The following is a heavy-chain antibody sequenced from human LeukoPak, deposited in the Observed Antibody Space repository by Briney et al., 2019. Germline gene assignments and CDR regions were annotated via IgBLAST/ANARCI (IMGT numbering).Heavy chain of an antibody. CDR2: ISRDSNSI. V-gene: IGHV3-9*01. CDR3: TKDLKYSSRYFDY. J-gene: IGHJ4*02. D-gene: IGHD6-13*01. CDR1: GFTFEDYV. Sequence: GGSLRLSCAASGFTFEDYVMHWVRQTPGKGLEWVSGISRDSNSIGYTASVKGRFTISRDNAKNSLYLQMNSLRPEDTALYYCTKDLKYSSRYFDYWGQGALVTVSS.